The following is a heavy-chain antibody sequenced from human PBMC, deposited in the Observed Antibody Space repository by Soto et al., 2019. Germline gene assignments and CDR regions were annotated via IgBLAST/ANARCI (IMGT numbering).Heavy chain of an antibody. D-gene: IGHD3-16*02. CDR3: ASRYLY. CDR2: IDSSGST. J-gene: IGHJ4*02. CDR1: GDSISNGDYY. V-gene: IGHV4-30-4*01. Sequence: LSLTCTVSGDSISNGDYYWSWIRQPPGRGLEWIGYIDSSGSTYYNPSLKSRLTMSVDMSKNQFSLRLTSVTAADTAVYYCASRYLYWGQGLLVTVSS.